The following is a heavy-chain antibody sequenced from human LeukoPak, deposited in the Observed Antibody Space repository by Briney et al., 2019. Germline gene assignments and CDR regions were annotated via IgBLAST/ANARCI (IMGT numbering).Heavy chain of an antibody. V-gene: IGHV3-48*01. CDR2: ISGSSSTI. Sequence: GGSLRLSCVGSGFSFNTYSMNWVRQAPGKGLEWVSYISGSSSTIYYADSVKGRFTISRDKAKNSLYLQMNSLGAEDTAVYYCARDGGLGYCSGSTNCLGAFDIWGQGTTVTVSS. CDR1: GFSFNTYS. J-gene: IGHJ3*02. CDR3: ARDGGLGYCSGSTNCLGAFDI. D-gene: IGHD2-15*01.